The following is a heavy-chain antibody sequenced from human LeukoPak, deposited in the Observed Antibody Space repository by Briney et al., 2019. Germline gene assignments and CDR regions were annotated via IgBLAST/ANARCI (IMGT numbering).Heavy chain of an antibody. CDR3: ARGYSSSWYFVFDY. V-gene: IGHV3-48*01. CDR2: IPFSSSTI. Sequence: PGGSLRLSCAASGFTFSTYSMNWVRQAPGKRLEWVSYIPFSSSTIYYADSVKGRFAISRDNAKNSLYLQMNSLRAEDTAVYYCARGYSSSWYFVFDYWGQGTLVTVSS. D-gene: IGHD6-13*01. J-gene: IGHJ4*02. CDR1: GFTFSTYS.